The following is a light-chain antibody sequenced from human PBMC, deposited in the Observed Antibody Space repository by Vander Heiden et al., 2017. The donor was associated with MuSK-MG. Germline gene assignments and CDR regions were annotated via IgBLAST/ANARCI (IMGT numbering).Light chain of an antibody. CDR1: QGISKY. CDR2: DTS. V-gene: IGKV1-33*01. J-gene: IGKJ4*01. Sequence: DIQMTQSPSSLSASVGDRVTITCQASQGISKYLNWYQQKPGKAPKLLIYDTSNLETGVPSRFSGSGSGTDFTFTISSLQAEDIATYYCQQDDNLPNTFGGGTKVEIK. CDR3: QQDDNLPNT.